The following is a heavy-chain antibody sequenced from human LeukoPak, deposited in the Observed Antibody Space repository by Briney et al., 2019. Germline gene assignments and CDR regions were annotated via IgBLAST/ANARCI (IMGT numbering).Heavy chain of an antibody. CDR1: GHSINTDYY. CDR3: ARHQRMGRITMIVVGGLDY. D-gene: IGHD3-22*01. CDR2: IYHSGST. J-gene: IGHJ4*02. Sequence: PSETLSLTCTVSGHSINTDYYWAWVRQPPGKGLEWIGSIYHSGSTYYNPSLKHRVTRSVDTSKNQFSLKLSSVTAADTAVYYCARHQRMGRITMIVVGGLDYWGQGTLVTVSS. V-gene: IGHV4-38-2*02.